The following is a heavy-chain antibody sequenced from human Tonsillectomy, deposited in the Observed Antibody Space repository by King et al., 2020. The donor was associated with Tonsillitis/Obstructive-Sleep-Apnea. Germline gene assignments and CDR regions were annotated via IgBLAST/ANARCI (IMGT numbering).Heavy chain of an antibody. CDR1: GGSITSYY. Sequence: QLQESGPGLVKPSETLSLTCTVSGGSITSYYWSWIRQPPGKGLEWIGYIYYSGSTNYNPSLKSRVTISVDTSKNQFSLKLSSVTAADTAVYSCAREALDAFDIWGQGTMVTVSS. CDR2: IYYSGST. CDR3: AREALDAFDI. J-gene: IGHJ3*02. V-gene: IGHV4-59*01.